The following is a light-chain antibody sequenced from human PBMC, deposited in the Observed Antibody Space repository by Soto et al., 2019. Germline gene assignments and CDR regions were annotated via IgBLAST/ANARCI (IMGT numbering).Light chain of an antibody. CDR1: QSVSSN. Sequence: EIGMTQSPATLSVSPGETATLSCRASQSVSSNLAWYQQIPGQAPSLLIYGASTRATDIPPRFSGSGPGTEFTLTITSLQSEDFAVYYCQQYKNWPPLTFGGGTNVDIK. V-gene: IGKV3-15*01. CDR2: GAS. CDR3: QQYKNWPPLT. J-gene: IGKJ4*01.